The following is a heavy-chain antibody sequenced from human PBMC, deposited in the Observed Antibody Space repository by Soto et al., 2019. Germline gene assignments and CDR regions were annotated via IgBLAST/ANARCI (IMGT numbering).Heavy chain of an antibody. CDR2: INHSGST. CDR3: TRAYYDFCSGYPLFDY. V-gene: IGHV4-34*01. CDR1: GGSFSGYY. J-gene: IGHJ4*02. Sequence: SETLSLTCAVYGGSFSGYYWSWIRQPPGKGLEWIGEINHSGSTNYNPSLKSRVTISVDTSKNQFSLNLSSVTAADTAVYYCTRAYYDFCSGYPLFDYWGQGTLVTVSS. D-gene: IGHD3-3*01.